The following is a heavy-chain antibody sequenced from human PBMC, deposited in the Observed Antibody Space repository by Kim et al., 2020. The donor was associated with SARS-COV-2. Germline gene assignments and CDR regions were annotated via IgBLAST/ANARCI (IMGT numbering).Heavy chain of an antibody. CDR2: ISYDGSNK. J-gene: IGHJ6*01. D-gene: IGHD2-15*01. CDR1: GFTFSSYA. Sequence: GGSLRLSCAASGFTFSSYAMHWVRQAPGKGLEWVAVISYDGSNKYYADSVKGRFTISRDTSKNTLYLHMNSLRAEDTAVYYCARDPSGDGLHYSYYGID. CDR3: ARDPSGDGLHYSYYGID. V-gene: IGHV3-30*04.